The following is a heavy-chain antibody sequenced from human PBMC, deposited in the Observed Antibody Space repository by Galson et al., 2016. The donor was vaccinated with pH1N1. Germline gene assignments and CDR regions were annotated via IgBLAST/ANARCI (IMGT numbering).Heavy chain of an antibody. CDR3: ARFWHLGELGSWFDN. D-gene: IGHD3-16*01. Sequence: ETLSLTCTVSGGSISSDYWSWIRQPPGKGLEWIGYIYYSGSTNHNPSLKSRVTISADTSKNQFSVKLSSVTAADTAVYYCARFWHLGELGSWFDNWGQGTLVTVSS. V-gene: IGHV4-59*01. J-gene: IGHJ4*02. CDR1: GGSISSDY. CDR2: IYYSGST.